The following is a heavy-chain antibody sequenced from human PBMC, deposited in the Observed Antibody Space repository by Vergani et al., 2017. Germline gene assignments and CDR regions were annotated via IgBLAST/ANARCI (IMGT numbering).Heavy chain of an antibody. CDR1: GFTFSTYW. CDR2: ISWNSGSI. Sequence: EVQLVESGGGLVQPGGSLRLSCAASGFTFSTYWMHWVRQAPGKGLVWVSGISWNSGSIGYADSVKGRFTISRDNSKNTLYLQMNSLRAEDTAVYYCAPRRGFWSGYYSRDTYYFDYWGQGTLVTVSS. J-gene: IGHJ4*02. D-gene: IGHD3-3*01. V-gene: IGHV3-74*01. CDR3: APRRGFWSGYYSRDTYYFDY.